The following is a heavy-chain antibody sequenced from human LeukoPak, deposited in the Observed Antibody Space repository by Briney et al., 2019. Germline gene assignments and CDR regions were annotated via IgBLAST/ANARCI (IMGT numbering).Heavy chain of an antibody. CDR2: IYYSGST. J-gene: IGHJ5*02. CDR3: ARDRRYYDFWSGYSNWFDP. D-gene: IGHD3-3*01. V-gene: IGHV4-30-4*01. CDR1: GGSISSGDYY. Sequence: SETLSLTCTVSGGSISSGDYYWSWIRQPPGKGLEWIGYIYYSGSTYYNPSLKSRVTISVDTSKNQFSLELSSVTAADTAVYYCARDRRYYDFWSGYSNWFDPWGQGTLVTVSS.